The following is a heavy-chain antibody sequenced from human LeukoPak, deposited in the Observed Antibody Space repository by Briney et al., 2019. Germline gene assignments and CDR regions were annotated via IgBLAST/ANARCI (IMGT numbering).Heavy chain of an antibody. J-gene: IGHJ6*03. V-gene: IGHV3-9*01. CDR1: GFTFDDYA. CDR2: ISWNSGSI. Sequence: GGSLRLSCAASGFTFDDYAMHWVRQAPGKGLEWVSGISWNSGSIGYADSVKGRFTISRDNAKNSLYLQMNSLRAEDTAVYYCARVLTYDILTGYYPWYSMDVWGKGTTVTISS. D-gene: IGHD3-9*01. CDR3: ARVLTYDILTGYYPWYSMDV.